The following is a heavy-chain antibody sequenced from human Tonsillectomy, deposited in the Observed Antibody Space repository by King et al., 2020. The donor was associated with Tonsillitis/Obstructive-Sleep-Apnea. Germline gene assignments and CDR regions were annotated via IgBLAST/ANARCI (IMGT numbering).Heavy chain of an antibody. Sequence: VQLQQWGAGLLKPSETLSLTCAVYGGSFSGYYCSWIRQPPGKGLEWIGEINHSGSTNYNPSLKSRVTLSVDTSKNQFSLKLSSVIAADTAVYYCARGREGYCSSTSCYLDVWGKGTTVTVSS. V-gene: IGHV4-34*01. J-gene: IGHJ6*04. CDR2: INHSGST. D-gene: IGHD2-2*01. CDR3: ARGREGYCSSTSCYLDV. CDR1: GGSFSGYY.